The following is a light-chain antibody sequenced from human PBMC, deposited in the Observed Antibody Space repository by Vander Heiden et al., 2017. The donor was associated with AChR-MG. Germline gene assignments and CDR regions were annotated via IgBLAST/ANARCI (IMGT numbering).Light chain of an antibody. Sequence: QSALTQPASVSGFPGQSITISCTGTSSDVGGYDYVCWYQQHPGKAPKLMMSGVSGRPLGISDRFSGSKSGNTASLTISGLQAEDEADYYCSSYTSSSTWVFGGGTKLTVL. CDR1: SSDVGGYDY. CDR2: GVS. V-gene: IGLV2-14*03. CDR3: SSYTSSSTWV. J-gene: IGLJ3*02.